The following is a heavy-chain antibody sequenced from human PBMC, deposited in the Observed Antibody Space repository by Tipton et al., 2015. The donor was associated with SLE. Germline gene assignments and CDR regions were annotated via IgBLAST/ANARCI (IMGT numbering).Heavy chain of an antibody. J-gene: IGHJ4*02. CDR1: GFTFSSYS. V-gene: IGHV3-21*01. CDR2: ISSSSSYI. D-gene: IGHD1-26*01. Sequence: SLRLSCAASGFTFSSYSMNWVRQAPGKGLEWVSSISSSSSYIYYADSVKGRFTISRDNAKNSLYLQMNSLRAEDTAVYYCARDYSGSYYPCFDYWGQGPLVTVSS. CDR3: ARDYSGSYYPCFDY.